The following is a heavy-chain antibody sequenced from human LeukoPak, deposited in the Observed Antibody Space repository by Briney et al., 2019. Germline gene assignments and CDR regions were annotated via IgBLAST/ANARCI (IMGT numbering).Heavy chain of an antibody. CDR3: ARANEYDFWSGYYAY. D-gene: IGHD3-3*01. CDR1: GFTFSSYG. V-gene: IGHV3-23*01. Sequence: GGSLRLSCAASGFTFSSYGMSWVRQAPGKGLEWVSGISGSGGSTYYADSVKGRFTISRDNPKNTLYLQMNSLRAEDTAVYYCARANEYDFWSGYYAYWGQGTLVTVSS. CDR2: ISGSGGST. J-gene: IGHJ4*02.